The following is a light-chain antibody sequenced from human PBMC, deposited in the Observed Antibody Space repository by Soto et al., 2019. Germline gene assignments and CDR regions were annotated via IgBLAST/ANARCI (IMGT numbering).Light chain of an antibody. V-gene: IGKV3-20*01. Sequence: EIVLTQSPVTLSLSPVERATLSCRASQSVSSNSLAWYQQNPGQAPRLLIYGASSRATGIPDRFSGSGSETDFTLTISRLEPEDFAVYYCQQYSNSPLTFGGGTKVDIK. J-gene: IGKJ4*01. CDR1: QSVSSNS. CDR3: QQYSNSPLT. CDR2: GAS.